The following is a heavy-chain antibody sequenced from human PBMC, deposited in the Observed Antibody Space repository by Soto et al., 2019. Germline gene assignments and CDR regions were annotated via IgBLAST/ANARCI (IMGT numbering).Heavy chain of an antibody. CDR1: GGSFSGYY. CDR3: ARGTTYAFWSGYYNY. Sequence: PSETLSLTCAVYGGSFSGYYWSWIRQPPGKGLEWIGEINHSGSTNYNPSLKSRVTISVDTSKNQFSLKLSSVTAADTAVYYCARGTTYAFWSGYYNYWGQGTLVTVSS. D-gene: IGHD3-3*01. J-gene: IGHJ4*02. V-gene: IGHV4-34*01. CDR2: INHSGST.